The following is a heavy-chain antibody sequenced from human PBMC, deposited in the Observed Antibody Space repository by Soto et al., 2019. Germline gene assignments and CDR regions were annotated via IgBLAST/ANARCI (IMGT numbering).Heavy chain of an antibody. Sequence: GESLKISCKGSGYSFTSYWIGWVRQMPGKGLEWMGIIYPGDSDTRYSPSFQGQVTISADKSISTAYLQWSSLKASDTAMYYCARHARRDSSSWYVHYYMDVWGKGTTVTVSS. V-gene: IGHV5-51*01. D-gene: IGHD6-13*01. J-gene: IGHJ6*03. CDR3: ARHARRDSSSWYVHYYMDV. CDR2: IYPGDSDT. CDR1: GYSFTSYW.